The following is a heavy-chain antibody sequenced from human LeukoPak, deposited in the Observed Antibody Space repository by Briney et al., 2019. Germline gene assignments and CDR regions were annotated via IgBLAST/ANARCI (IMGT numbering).Heavy chain of an antibody. V-gene: IGHV4-39*02. J-gene: IGHJ4*02. CDR2: IYYSGST. D-gene: IGHD3-10*01. Sequence: SETLSLTCTVSGASISSSSYYWGWIRQPPGKGLEWFVRIYYSGSTHYNPSLKSRVTISVDTSKNQFSLKLSSVPAADAAVYYCAREKGYMVRGKLGYWGQGTLVTVSS. CDR3: AREKGYMVRGKLGY. CDR1: GASISSSSYY.